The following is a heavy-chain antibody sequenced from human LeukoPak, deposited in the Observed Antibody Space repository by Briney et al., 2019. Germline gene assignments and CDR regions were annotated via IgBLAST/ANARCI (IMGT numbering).Heavy chain of an antibody. Sequence: ASVNVSCKASGYTFPSYAMHWVRQAPGQRLEWMGWINAGNGNTKYSQKFQGRVTITRDTSASTAYMELSSLRSEDTAVYYCARGIAAAGYYFDYWGQGTLVTVSS. V-gene: IGHV1-3*01. CDR1: GYTFPSYA. D-gene: IGHD6-13*01. CDR3: ARGIAAAGYYFDY. CDR2: INAGNGNT. J-gene: IGHJ4*02.